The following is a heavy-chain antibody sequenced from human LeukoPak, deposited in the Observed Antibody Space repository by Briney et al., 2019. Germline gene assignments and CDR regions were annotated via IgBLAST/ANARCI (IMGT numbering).Heavy chain of an antibody. CDR3: ARDSKGIWGSYRAIGAFDI. CDR1: GGSISSSNW. D-gene: IGHD3-16*02. J-gene: IGHJ3*02. Sequence: PSETLSLTCAVSGGSISSSNWWSWVRQPPGKGLEWIGEIYHSGSTNYNPSLKSRVTISVDKSKNQFSLKLSSVTAADTAVYYCARDSKGIWGSYRAIGAFDIWGQGTMVTVSS. CDR2: IYHSGST. V-gene: IGHV4-4*02.